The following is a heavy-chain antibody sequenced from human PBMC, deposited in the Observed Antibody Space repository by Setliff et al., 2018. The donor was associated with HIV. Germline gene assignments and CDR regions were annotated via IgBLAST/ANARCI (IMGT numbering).Heavy chain of an antibody. CDR3: ARHSPSDY. CDR1: GGSFTGYY. Sequence: PSETLSLTCAVYGGSFTGYYWTWIRQPPGKGLEWIGYIYNSESTSYNPSLKSRVTISVDTSKNQFSLKLSSVTAADTAVYYCARHSPSDYWGQGTLVTVSS. V-gene: IGHV4-59*08. CDR2: IYNSEST. J-gene: IGHJ4*02.